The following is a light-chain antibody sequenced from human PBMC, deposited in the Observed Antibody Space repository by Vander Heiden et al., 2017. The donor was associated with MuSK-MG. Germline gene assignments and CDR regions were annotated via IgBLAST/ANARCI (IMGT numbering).Light chain of an antibody. V-gene: IGKV1-27*01. CDR2: AAS. CDR3: QKYNTSPWT. CDR1: QGISND. J-gene: IGKJ1*01. Sequence: DIQMTQTPSSLSASVGDRVTISCRASQGISNDLAWYQQKPGTVPKLLIYAASTLQSGVPSRFSGSGSGTDFALTISSLQPEDVATYYCQKYNTSPWTFGQGTRVEIK.